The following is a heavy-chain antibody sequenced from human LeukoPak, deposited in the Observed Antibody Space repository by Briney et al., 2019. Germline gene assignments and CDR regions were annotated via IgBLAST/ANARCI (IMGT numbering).Heavy chain of an antibody. CDR1: GFTFNDYA. D-gene: IGHD3-16*01. J-gene: IGHJ4*02. CDR2: ISWNSDNI. CDR3: AKGIRRVWGNYLGFDY. Sequence: GGSLRLSCAASGFTFNDYAMHWVRQAPGKGLEWVSGISWNSDNIGYADSVKGRFTISRDNAKNSLFLQMNSLRAEDTALYYCAKGIRRVWGNYLGFDYWGQGTLVTVSS. V-gene: IGHV3-9*01.